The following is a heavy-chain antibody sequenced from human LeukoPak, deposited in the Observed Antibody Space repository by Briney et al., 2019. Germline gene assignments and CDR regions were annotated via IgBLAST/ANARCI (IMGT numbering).Heavy chain of an antibody. D-gene: IGHD4-17*01. CDR1: SGSISTYY. CDR2: IHYSGRT. Sequence: SETLSLTCTVSSGSISTYYWNWIRQPPGKGLEWIGYIHYSGRTNHNPSLKSRVTISVDMSKNQFSLKLPSVTAADTAVYYCARDEDADSGIWFDPWGQGTQVTLLS. V-gene: IGHV4-59*01. J-gene: IGHJ5*02. CDR3: ARDEDADSGIWFDP.